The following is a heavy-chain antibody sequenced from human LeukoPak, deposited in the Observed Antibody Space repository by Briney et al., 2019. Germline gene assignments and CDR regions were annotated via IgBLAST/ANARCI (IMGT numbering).Heavy chain of an antibody. V-gene: IGHV4-4*07. D-gene: IGHD3-16*02. CDR1: GGSISSYY. CDR2: IYTSEST. J-gene: IGHJ5*02. Sequence: SETLSLTCTVSGGSISSYYWSWIRQPAGKGLEWIGRIYTSESTNYNPSLKSRVTMSVDTSKNQFSLKLSSVTAADTAVCYCARDLMITFGGVITNWFDPWGQGTLVTVSS. CDR3: ARDLMITFGGVITNWFDP.